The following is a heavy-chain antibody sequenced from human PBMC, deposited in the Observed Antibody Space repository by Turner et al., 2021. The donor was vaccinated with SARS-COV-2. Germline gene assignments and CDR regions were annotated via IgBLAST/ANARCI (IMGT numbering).Heavy chain of an antibody. V-gene: IGHV4-39*01. J-gene: IGHJ6*02. CDR3: AGEVVVLATTHYGMDV. D-gene: IGHD1-26*01. CDR1: GGSISSSSYY. Sequence: QLQLQESGPRLVKPSETLSLTCTVSGGSISSSSYYWGWIPQPPGKGLEWIGTIYYSGSTYYNPSLKSRVTISVDTSKNQFSLRLSSVTAADTAVYYCAGEVVVLATTHYGMDVWGQGTTVTVSS. CDR2: IYYSGST.